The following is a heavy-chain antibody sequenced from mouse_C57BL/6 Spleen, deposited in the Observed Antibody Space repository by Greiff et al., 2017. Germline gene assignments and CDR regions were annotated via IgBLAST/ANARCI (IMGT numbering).Heavy chain of an antibody. D-gene: IGHD1-1*01. CDR1: GFNIKDYY. CDR3: AIPFTTEYYYAMDY. CDR2: IDPEDGET. V-gene: IGHV14-2*01. J-gene: IGHJ4*01. Sequence: SGAELVKPGASVKLSCTASGFNIKDYYMHWVKQRTEQGLEWIGRIDPEDGETKYAPKFQGKATITADTSSNTAYLQLSSLTSDDTAVYYCAIPFTTEYYYAMDYWGQGTSVTVSS.